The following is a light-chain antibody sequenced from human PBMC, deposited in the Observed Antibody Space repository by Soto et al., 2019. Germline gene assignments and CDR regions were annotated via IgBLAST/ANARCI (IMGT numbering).Light chain of an antibody. CDR2: KAS. V-gene: IGKV1-5*03. CDR3: QQYDSYSRPT. CDR1: QSVSDW. J-gene: IGKJ4*02. Sequence: DIQMTQSPSTLSASVGDRVTITCRASQSVSDWLAWYQHKPGKTPKLLIYKASTLESGVPSRFRGFGSGTEFTRAISSLQPEDVATYYCQQYDSYSRPTFGGGTKVEIK.